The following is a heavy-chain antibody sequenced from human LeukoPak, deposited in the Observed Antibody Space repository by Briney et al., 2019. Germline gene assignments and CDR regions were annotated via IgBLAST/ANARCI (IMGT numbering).Heavy chain of an antibody. CDR3: AREGYSYGGYYFDY. J-gene: IGHJ4*02. V-gene: IGHV4-34*01. CDR2: INHSGST. CDR1: GGSFSGYY. Sequence: PSETLSLTCAVYGGSFSGYYWSWIRQPPGKGLEWIGEINHSGSTNYNPSLKSRVTISVDTSKNQFSLKPSSVTAADTAVYYCAREGYSYGGYYFDYWGQGTLVTVSS. D-gene: IGHD5-18*01.